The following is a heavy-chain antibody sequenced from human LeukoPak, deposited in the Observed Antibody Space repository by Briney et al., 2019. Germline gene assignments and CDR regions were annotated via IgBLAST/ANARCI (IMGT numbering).Heavy chain of an antibody. CDR1: GFTFSSYA. D-gene: IGHD4-17*01. V-gene: IGHV3-23*01. CDR2: ISGSGDTT. Sequence: PGGSLRLSCAASGFTFSSYAISWVRQAPGKGLEWVSAISGSGDTTYYTDSVKGRFTISRDNSKNTLYLQMNSLRAEDTAVYYCANLYGDYGAYWGRGALVSVSS. J-gene: IGHJ4*02. CDR3: ANLYGDYGAY.